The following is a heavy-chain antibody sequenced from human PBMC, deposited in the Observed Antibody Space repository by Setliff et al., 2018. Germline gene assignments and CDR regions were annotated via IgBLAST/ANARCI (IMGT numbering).Heavy chain of an antibody. V-gene: IGHV3-30*03. J-gene: IGHJ4*02. Sequence: PGGSLRLSCAASGFTFSSYGMHCVRQAPGKGLEWVAVISYDGSNKYYADSVKGRFTISRDNSKTTLYLQMNSLTAEETAVYYCGRVVARPVAGKWHFDYWGQGTLVTVSS. CDR1: GFTFSSYG. CDR2: ISYDGSNK. CDR3: GRVVARPVAGKWHFDY. D-gene: IGHD6-19*01.